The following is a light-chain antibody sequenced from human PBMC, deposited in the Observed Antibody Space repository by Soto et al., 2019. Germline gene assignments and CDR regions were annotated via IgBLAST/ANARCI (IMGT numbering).Light chain of an antibody. Sequence: DIQMTQSPATLSASVGDRVTITCRASQSISSWLAWYQGKPGRAPKLLIYDASTLESGVPSRFSGSGSGTEFTLTISSLQPDDFATYYCQQYSSHDLLTFGGGTKVDIK. J-gene: IGKJ4*01. CDR1: QSISSW. V-gene: IGKV1-5*01. CDR3: QQYSSHDLLT. CDR2: DAS.